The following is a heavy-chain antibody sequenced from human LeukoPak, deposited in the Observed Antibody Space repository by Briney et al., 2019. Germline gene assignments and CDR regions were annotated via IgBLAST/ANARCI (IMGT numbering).Heavy chain of an antibody. D-gene: IGHD6-6*01. J-gene: IGHJ4*02. V-gene: IGHV4-34*01. Sequence: TSSETLSLTCAVYGGSFSGYYWSWIRQPPGKGLEWIGEINHSGSTNYNPSLKSRVTISVDTSKNQFSLKLSSVTAADTAVYYCVRLTAAAHYFDYWGQGTLVTVSS. CDR1: GGSFSGYY. CDR3: VRLTAAAHYFDY. CDR2: INHSGST.